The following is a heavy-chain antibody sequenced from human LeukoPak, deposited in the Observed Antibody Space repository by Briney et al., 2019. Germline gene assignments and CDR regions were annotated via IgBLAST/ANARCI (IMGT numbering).Heavy chain of an antibody. CDR3: ARDDNRVGASFDY. D-gene: IGHD1-26*01. Sequence: GGSLRLSCAASGFTFSSYWMHWVRQAPGKGLVWVSRINSDGSNTNYADSVKGRFTISRDSAKNTLYLQMNSLRDEDTAVYYCARDDNRVGASFDYWGQGTLVTVSS. CDR1: GFTFSSYW. V-gene: IGHV3-74*01. CDR2: INSDGSNT. J-gene: IGHJ4*02.